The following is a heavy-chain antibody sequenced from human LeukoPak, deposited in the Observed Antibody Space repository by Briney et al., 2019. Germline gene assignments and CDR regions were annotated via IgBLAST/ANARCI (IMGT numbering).Heavy chain of an antibody. Sequence: ASVKVSCKASGYTFTSYYMRWVRQAPGQGLEWMGIINPSGGSTSYAQKFQGRVTMTRDMSTSTVYMELSSLRSEDTAVYYCARDLTTTVVTPVSAFDIWGQGTMVTVSS. CDR2: INPSGGST. CDR3: ARDLTTTVVTPVSAFDI. CDR1: GYTFTSYY. V-gene: IGHV1-46*01. D-gene: IGHD4-23*01. J-gene: IGHJ3*02.